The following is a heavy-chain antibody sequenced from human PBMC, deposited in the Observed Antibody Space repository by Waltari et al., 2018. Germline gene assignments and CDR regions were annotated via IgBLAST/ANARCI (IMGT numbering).Heavy chain of an antibody. CDR3: AKEAGNFHYFDY. CDR1: GFTFSSYA. CDR2: ISGSGGST. J-gene: IGHJ4*02. Sequence: EVQLLESGGGLVQPGGSLRLSCAASGFTFSSYAMSWFRQAPGKGLEWVSAISGSGGSTYDADSVKGRLTISRDNSKNTLYLQMNSLRAEDTAVYYCAKEAGNFHYFDYWGQGTLVTVSS. V-gene: IGHV3-23*01. D-gene: IGHD3-3*01.